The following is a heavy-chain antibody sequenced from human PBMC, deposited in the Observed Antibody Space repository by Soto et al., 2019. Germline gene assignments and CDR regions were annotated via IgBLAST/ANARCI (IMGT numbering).Heavy chain of an antibody. J-gene: IGHJ5*02. CDR3: ARSPDILTGPTPFDP. CDR1: GGTFSSYA. D-gene: IGHD3-9*01. CDR2: IIPIFGTA. V-gene: IGHV1-69*05. Sequence: SVKVSCTASGGTFSSYAINWVRQAPGQGLEWMGGIIPIFGTANYAQKLQGRVTMTTDTSTSTAYMELRSLRSDDTAVYYCARSPDILTGPTPFDPWGQGTLVTVSS.